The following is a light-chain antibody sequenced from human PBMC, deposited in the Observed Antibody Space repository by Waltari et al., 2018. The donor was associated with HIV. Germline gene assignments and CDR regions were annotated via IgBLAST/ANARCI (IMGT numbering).Light chain of an antibody. CDR2: EAS. J-gene: IGKJ5*01. CDR1: KSVLSPSNNVNY. Sequence: DIVLTQSPETLSVSLDERAAIHCKSEKSVLSPSNNVNYLAWYQQRPGQRPTLLFSEASSRSSGVPARFTASGSRTDFTLTIDDLQADDVAVYFCQQYYSTPTFGRGTQLV. V-gene: IGKV4-1*01. CDR3: QQYYSTPT.